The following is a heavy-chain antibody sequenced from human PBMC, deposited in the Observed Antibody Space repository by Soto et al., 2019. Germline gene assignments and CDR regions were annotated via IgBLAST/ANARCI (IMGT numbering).Heavy chain of an antibody. V-gene: IGHV1-58*01. CDR1: GFTFTSSA. CDR2: IVVGSGNT. CDR3: AATTGYSSGWASYYYYYGMDV. J-gene: IGHJ6*02. Sequence: SVKVSCKASGFTFTSSAVQWVRQARGQRLEWIGWIVVGSGNTNYAQKFQERVTITRDMSTSTAYMELSSLRSEDTAVYYCAATTGYSSGWASYYYYYGMDVWGQGTTVTVSS. D-gene: IGHD6-19*01.